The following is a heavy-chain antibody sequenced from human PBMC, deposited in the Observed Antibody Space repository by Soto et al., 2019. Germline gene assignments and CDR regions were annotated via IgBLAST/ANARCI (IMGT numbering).Heavy chain of an antibody. D-gene: IGHD2-2*01. CDR2: ISANGVTK. CDR3: VRDLGYCSSITCDDS. V-gene: IGHV3-48*03. J-gene: IGHJ4*02. CDR1: GFSFSSYE. Sequence: PGGSLRLSCAASGFSFSSYEMNWVRQAPGKGLEWVSYISANGVTKYYEDSVMGRFTISRDNAKNSLYLQMNSLRAEDTAVYYCVRDLGYCSSITCDDSWGQGTLVTVSS.